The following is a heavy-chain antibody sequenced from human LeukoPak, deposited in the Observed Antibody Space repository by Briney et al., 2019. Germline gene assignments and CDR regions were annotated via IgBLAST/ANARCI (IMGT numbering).Heavy chain of an antibody. Sequence: SETLSLTCTVSGGSISSSSYYWGWIRQPPGKGLDWIGSIYYSGSTYYNPSLKSRVTISVDTSKNQFSLKLSSVTAADTAVYYCARMIQDIVVVPAAMGDAFDIWGQGTMATDSS. CDR2: IYYSGST. CDR1: GGSISSSSYY. CDR3: ARMIQDIVVVPAAMGDAFDI. J-gene: IGHJ3*02. D-gene: IGHD2-2*01. V-gene: IGHV4-39*01.